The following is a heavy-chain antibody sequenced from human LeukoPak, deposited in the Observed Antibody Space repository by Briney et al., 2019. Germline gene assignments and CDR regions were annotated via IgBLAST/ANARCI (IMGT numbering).Heavy chain of an antibody. D-gene: IGHD2-2*01. CDR3: AAQRDVVVPDPYY. Sequence: GGSLRLXCAASGFTFSSYAMSWVRQAPGKGLEWVSAISGSGGSTYYADSVKGRFTISRDNSKNTLYLQMNSLRTEDTAVYYCAAQRDVVVPDPYYWGQGTLVTVSS. CDR1: GFTFSSYA. CDR2: ISGSGGST. J-gene: IGHJ4*02. V-gene: IGHV3-23*01.